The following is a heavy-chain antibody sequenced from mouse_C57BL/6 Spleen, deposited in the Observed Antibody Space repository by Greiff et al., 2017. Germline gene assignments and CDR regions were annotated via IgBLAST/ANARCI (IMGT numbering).Heavy chain of an antibody. V-gene: IGHV1-82*01. CDR1: GYAFSSSW. Sequence: VQLQQSGPELVKPGASVKISCKASGYAFSSSWMNWVEQRPGKGLEWIGRIYPGDGDTNYNGKFKGKATLTADKSSSTAYMQLSSLTSEDSAVYFCARAYYGSSYDYAMDYWGQGTSVTVSS. CDR2: IYPGDGDT. D-gene: IGHD1-1*01. CDR3: ARAYYGSSYDYAMDY. J-gene: IGHJ4*01.